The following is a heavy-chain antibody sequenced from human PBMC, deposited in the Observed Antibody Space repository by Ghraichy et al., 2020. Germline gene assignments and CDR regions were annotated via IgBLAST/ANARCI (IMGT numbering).Heavy chain of an antibody. CDR3: ARGREMATIHLDY. CDR1: GGSISSYY. V-gene: IGHV4-59*01. CDR2: IYYSGST. J-gene: IGHJ4*02. D-gene: IGHD5-24*01. Sequence: SETLSLTCTVSGGSISSYYWSWIRQPPGKGLEWIGYIYYSGSTNYNPSLKSRVTISVDTSKNQFSLKLSSVTAADTAVYYCARGREMATIHLDYWGQGTLVTVSS.